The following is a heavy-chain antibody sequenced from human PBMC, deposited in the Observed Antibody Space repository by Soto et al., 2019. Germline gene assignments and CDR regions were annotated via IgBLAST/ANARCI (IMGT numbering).Heavy chain of an antibody. J-gene: IGHJ4*02. D-gene: IGHD2-15*01. Sequence: QVQLVESGGGVVQPGRSLRLSCAASGFTFSSYGMHWFRQAPGKGLEWVAVIWYDGSNKYYADSVKGRFTISRDNSKTTLYLQMNSLRAEDTAVYYCARGRVGPRDYWGQGTLFTVSS. CDR1: GFTFSSYG. CDR3: ARGRVGPRDY. CDR2: IWYDGSNK. V-gene: IGHV3-33*01.